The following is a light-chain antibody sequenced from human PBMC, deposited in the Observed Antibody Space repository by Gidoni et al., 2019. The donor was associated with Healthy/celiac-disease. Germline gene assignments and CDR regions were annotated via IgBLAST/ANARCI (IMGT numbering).Light chain of an antibody. J-gene: IGKJ3*01. CDR2: AAS. V-gene: IGKV1-39*01. Sequence: DIQMTQPPSSLSASVVDRVTITCRASQSISSYLNWYQQKPGKATKLLIYAASSLQSGVPSRFSGSGSGTDFTLTISSLQPEDFATYYCQQSYSTLPFTFGPGTKVDIK. CDR3: QQSYSTLPFT. CDR1: QSISSY.